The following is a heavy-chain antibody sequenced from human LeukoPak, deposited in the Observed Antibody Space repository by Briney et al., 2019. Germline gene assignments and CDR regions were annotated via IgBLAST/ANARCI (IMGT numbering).Heavy chain of an antibody. D-gene: IGHD3-10*01. CDR2: ISAYNGNT. CDR3: ARSSYYGSGSYLVNAFDY. CDR1: GYTFTSYG. J-gene: IGHJ4*02. Sequence: ASVKVSCKASGYTFTSYGISWVRQAPGQGLEWMGWISAYNGNTNYAQKFQGRVTMTRDTSISTAYMELSRLRSDDTAVYYCARSSYYGSGSYLVNAFDYWGQGTLVTVSS. V-gene: IGHV1-18*01.